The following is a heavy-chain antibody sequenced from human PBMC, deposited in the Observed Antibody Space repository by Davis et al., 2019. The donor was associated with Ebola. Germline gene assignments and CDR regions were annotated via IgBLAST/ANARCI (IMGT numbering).Heavy chain of an antibody. Sequence: SQTLSLTCAVSGVSIGSGSYSWSWIRQPPGKGLEWIGYIYHLGTTYYNPSLKSRVTMSLDRSKNQFSLKLTSVTAADMAVYYCARDLRVGYGSGSYYYGMDVWGQGTTVTVSS. CDR1: GVSIGSGSYS. CDR2: IYHLGTT. D-gene: IGHD3-10*01. J-gene: IGHJ6*02. CDR3: ARDLRVGYGSGSYYYGMDV. V-gene: IGHV4-30-2*01.